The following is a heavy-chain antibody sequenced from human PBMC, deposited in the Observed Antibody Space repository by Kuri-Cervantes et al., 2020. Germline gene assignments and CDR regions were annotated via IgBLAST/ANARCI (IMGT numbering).Heavy chain of an antibody. CDR2: IYHSGSP. CDR1: GFTFSSYAM. D-gene: IGHD3-10*01. J-gene: IGHJ4*02. Sequence: ESLKISCAASGFTFSSYAMSWVRQPPGKGLEWIGEIYHSGSPYYNPSLKSRVTISVDTSKNQFSLKLSSVTAADTAVYYCARFGESWTDYWGQGTLVTVSS. CDR3: ARFGESWTDY. V-gene: IGHV4/OR15-8*01.